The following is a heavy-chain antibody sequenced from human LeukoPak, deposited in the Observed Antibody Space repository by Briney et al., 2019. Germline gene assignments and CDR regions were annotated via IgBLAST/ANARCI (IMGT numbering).Heavy chain of an antibody. D-gene: IGHD5-24*01. V-gene: IGHV3-30*02. CDR3: ARERWLHPEAYYYYYMDV. CDR2: IRYDGSNK. J-gene: IGHJ6*03. Sequence: GGSLRLSCAASGFTFSSYGMHWVRQAPGKGLEWAAFIRYDGSNKYYADSVKGRFTISRDNSKNTLYLQMNSLRAEDTAMYYCARERWLHPEAYYYYYMDVWGKGTTVTISS. CDR1: GFTFSSYG.